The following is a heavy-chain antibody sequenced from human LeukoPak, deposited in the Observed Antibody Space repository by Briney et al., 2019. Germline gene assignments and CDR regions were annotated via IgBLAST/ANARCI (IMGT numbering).Heavy chain of an antibody. V-gene: IGHV1-24*01. CDR1: GGTFSSYA. D-gene: IGHD3-22*01. CDR2: FDPEDGET. Sequence: ASVKVSCKASGGTFSSYAISWVRQAPGKGLEWMGGFDPEDGETIYAQKFQGRVTMTEDTSTDTAYMELSSLRSEDTAVYYCATGETHSSGYSPFDYWGQGTLVTVSS. CDR3: ATGETHSSGYSPFDY. J-gene: IGHJ4*02.